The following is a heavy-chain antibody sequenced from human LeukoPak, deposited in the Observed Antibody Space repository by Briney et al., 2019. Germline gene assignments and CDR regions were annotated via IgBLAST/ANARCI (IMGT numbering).Heavy chain of an antibody. J-gene: IGHJ4*02. CDR2: MNPNSGNT. Sequence: ASVKVSCKASGYTFTSYDINWVRQATGQGLEWMGWMNPNSGNTGYAQKFQGRVTITRNTSISTAYMELSSLRSEDTAVYYCARGPTYSSSYYFDYWGQGTLVTVSS. CDR1: GYTFTSYD. V-gene: IGHV1-8*03. D-gene: IGHD6-6*01. CDR3: ARGPTYSSSYYFDY.